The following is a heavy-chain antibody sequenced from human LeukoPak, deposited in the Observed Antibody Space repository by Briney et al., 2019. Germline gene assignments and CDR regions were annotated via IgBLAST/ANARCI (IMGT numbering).Heavy chain of an antibody. CDR3: AKDRDIFDY. V-gene: IGHV3-30*04. CDR1: GFTFSSYA. J-gene: IGHJ4*02. CDR2: ISYDGSNK. Sequence: GGYLRLSCAASGFTFSSYAMHWVRQAPGKGLEWVALISYDGSNKYFADSVKGRFTISRDNSKNTVYLQMNSLRVEDTALYYCAKDRDIFDYWGQGTLVTVSS.